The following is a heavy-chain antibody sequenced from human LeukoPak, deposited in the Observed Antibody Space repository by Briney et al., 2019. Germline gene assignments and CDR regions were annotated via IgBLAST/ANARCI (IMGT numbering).Heavy chain of an antibody. Sequence: SETLSLTCTVSGGSISSSSYYWGWIRQPPGKGLEWIGSIYCSGSTYYNPSLKSRVTISVDTSKNQFSLKLSSVTAADTAVYYCARSGSSSWYGTFDYWGQGTLVTVSS. V-gene: IGHV4-39*07. D-gene: IGHD6-13*01. CDR1: GGSISSSSYY. CDR2: IYCSGST. J-gene: IGHJ4*02. CDR3: ARSGSSSWYGTFDY.